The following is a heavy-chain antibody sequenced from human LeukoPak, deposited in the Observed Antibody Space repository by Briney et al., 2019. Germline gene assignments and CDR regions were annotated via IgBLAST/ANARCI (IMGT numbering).Heavy chain of an antibody. V-gene: IGHV3-74*01. CDR3: ARGYYDSNDSNRSNWFEP. J-gene: IGHJ5*02. CDR2: LNTDGSST. D-gene: IGHD3-22*01. CDR1: GFTFSSHW. Sequence: GGSLRLSCAASGFTFSSHWMHWVRQAPGKGLVWVPRLNTDGSSTVYADSVKGRFTISRDNAKNTLYLQMNSLRAEDTAVYYCARGYYDSNDSNRSNWFEPWGQGTLVTVSS.